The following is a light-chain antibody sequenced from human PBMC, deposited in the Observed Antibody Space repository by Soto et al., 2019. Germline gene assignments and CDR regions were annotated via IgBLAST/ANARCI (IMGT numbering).Light chain of an antibody. V-gene: IGKV1-5*03. Sequence: DIQMTQSPSTLSASVGDRVTITCRASQSISSWLAWYQHKPGKAPNLLIYKASSLESGVPSRFSGSGSGTEFTLTVSSLQPDDLATYYCQQYDSYPLPFGGGTKVDIK. J-gene: IGKJ4*01. CDR1: QSISSW. CDR3: QQYDSYPLP. CDR2: KAS.